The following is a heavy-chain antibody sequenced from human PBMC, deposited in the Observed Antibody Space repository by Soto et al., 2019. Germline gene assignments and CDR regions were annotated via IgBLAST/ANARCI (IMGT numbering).Heavy chain of an antibody. J-gene: IGHJ5*02. D-gene: IGHD1-26*01. CDR3: ARLVKHQSTTSAWVDP. V-gene: IGHV3-43*01. CDR2: ISWDGGST. Sequence: PGGSLRLSCAASGFTFDDYTMHWVRQAPGKGLEWVSLISWDGGSTYYADSVKGRFTISRDNSKNSLYLQMNSLRTEDTAMYYCARLVKHQSTTSAWVDPWGQGTLVTVSS. CDR1: GFTFDDYT.